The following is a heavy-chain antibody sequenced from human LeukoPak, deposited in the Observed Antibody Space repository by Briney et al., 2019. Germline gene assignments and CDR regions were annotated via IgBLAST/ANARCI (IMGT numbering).Heavy chain of an antibody. CDR1: GFTFGDFG. J-gene: IGHJ4*02. CDR2: IWKDGSDE. V-gene: IGHV3-33*01. Sequence: PGGPLRLSCAAAGFTFGDFGMHWVRQAPGKGLEWVALIWKDGSDEFYADSVKGRFTISRDNSRNTLSLQMNSLRGEDTAVYYCAREEAFQLEASLDQWGQGTLVTVSS. D-gene: IGHD3-3*01. CDR3: AREEAFQLEASLDQ.